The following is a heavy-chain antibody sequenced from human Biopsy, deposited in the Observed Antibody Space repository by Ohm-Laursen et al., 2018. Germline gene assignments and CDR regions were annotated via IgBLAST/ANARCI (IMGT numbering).Heavy chain of an antibody. CDR3: AKDLDSGSGYYWYFDF. CDR1: GFIFDDYA. CDR2: ISWNSGNI. V-gene: IGHV3-9*01. D-gene: IGHD3-22*01. Sequence: SLRLSCAASGFIFDDYALHWVRHAPGKGLEWVSGISWNSGNIGYADSVKGRFTISRDNAKNSVYLQMNSLRAEDTAFYYCAKDLDSGSGYYWYFDFWGRGTLVTVSS. J-gene: IGHJ2*01.